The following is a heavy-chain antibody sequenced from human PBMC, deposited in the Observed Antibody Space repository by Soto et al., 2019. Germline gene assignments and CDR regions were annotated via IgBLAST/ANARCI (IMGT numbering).Heavy chain of an antibody. CDR3: SSGVTYGNFDYFDV. Sequence: PGGSLRLSCAASGFTFSSYWMHWFRQAPGKGLMWVSRINSGGGTTTYADSVKGRFTISRDNARNTLYLQMNGLRAEGTALYYCSSGVTYGNFDYFDVWGQGTQVTVSS. D-gene: IGHD3-10*01. J-gene: IGHJ4*02. CDR1: GFTFSSYW. CDR2: INSGGGTT. V-gene: IGHV3-74*01.